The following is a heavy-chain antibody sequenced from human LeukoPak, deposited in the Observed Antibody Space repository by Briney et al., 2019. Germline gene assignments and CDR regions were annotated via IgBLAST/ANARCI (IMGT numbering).Heavy chain of an antibody. CDR3: ARAIVGRDGYNYFDY. V-gene: IGHV3-48*03. J-gene: IGHJ4*02. CDR1: GFTFSNYE. Sequence: GGSLRLSCAASGFTFSNYEMNWVRQAPGKGLEWISHISNFGDIIHYADSVEGRFTISRDNSKNTLYLQMNSLRAEDTAVYYCARAIVGRDGYNYFDYWGQGTLVTVSS. D-gene: IGHD5-24*01. CDR2: ISNFGDII.